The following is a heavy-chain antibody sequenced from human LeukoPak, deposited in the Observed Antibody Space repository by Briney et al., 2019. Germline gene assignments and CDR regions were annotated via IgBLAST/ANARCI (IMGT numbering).Heavy chain of an antibody. CDR3: AREYDFWSGYPLLYWFDP. CDR1: GFTFSSYG. Sequence: GGSLRLPCAASGFTFSSYGMHWVRQAPGKGLEWVAVIWCDGSNKYYADSAKGRFTISRDNSKNTLYLQMNSLRAEDTAVYYCAREYDFWSGYPLLYWFDPWGQGTLVTVSS. D-gene: IGHD3-3*01. CDR2: IWCDGSNK. J-gene: IGHJ5*02. V-gene: IGHV3-33*01.